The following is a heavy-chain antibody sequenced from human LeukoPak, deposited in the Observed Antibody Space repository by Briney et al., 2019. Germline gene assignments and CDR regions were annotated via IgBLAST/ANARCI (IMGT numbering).Heavy chain of an antibody. CDR2: ISGSGGST. V-gene: IGHV3-23*01. D-gene: IGHD6-13*01. CDR3: AKDSTAAGTGPSDY. CDR1: GFTFSSYA. J-gene: IGHJ4*02. Sequence: SGGSLRLSCAASGFTFSSYAMSWVRQAPGKGLEWVSAISGSGGSTYYADSVKSRFTISRDNSKNTLYLQMNSLRAEDTAVYYCAKDSTAAGTGPSDYWGQGTLVTVSS.